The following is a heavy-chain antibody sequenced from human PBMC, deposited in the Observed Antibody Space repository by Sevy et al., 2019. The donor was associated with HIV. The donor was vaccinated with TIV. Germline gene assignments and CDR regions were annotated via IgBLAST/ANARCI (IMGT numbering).Heavy chain of an antibody. CDR1: GGSITSLY. D-gene: IGHD1-26*01. CDR3: AGENAWGRGYS. Sequence: SETLSLTCTVSGGSITSLYWGWIRQPPGKGLEWFAKIYYNGNTNYNPSLKSRVTISLDTSKNQFSLRLSSVAAADTAIYYGAGENAWGRGYSWGQGTLVTVSS. V-gene: IGHV4-59*08. CDR2: IYYNGNT. J-gene: IGHJ4*02.